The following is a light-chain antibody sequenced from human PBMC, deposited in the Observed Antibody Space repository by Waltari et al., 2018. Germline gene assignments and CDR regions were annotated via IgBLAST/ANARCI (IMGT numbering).Light chain of an antibody. V-gene: IGKV1-5*03. Sequence: DIRITQSPSTLPASVGGREIITCRASQSISTWLVWYQQKPGKAPKLLIYKASTIESGVPPRFSGSGSGTEFTLTISSLQPDDFATYYCQQYDSYSITFGQGTKLEIK. CDR2: KAS. CDR1: QSISTW. J-gene: IGKJ2*01. CDR3: QQYDSYSIT.